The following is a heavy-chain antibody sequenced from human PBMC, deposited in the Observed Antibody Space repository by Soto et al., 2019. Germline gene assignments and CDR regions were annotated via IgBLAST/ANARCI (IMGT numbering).Heavy chain of an antibody. CDR3: ARDLRGSGWYYFDY. V-gene: IGHV4-59*01. CDR2: ISYSGST. D-gene: IGHD6-19*01. CDR1: GASISSFF. J-gene: IGHJ4*02. Sequence: SETLSLTCTVSGASISSFFWSWIRQSPGKGLEWIGYISYSGSTNYNPSLKSRVTISVDTSKNLFSLKLSSMTAADTAVYYCARDLRGSGWYYFDYWGQGTLVTVSS.